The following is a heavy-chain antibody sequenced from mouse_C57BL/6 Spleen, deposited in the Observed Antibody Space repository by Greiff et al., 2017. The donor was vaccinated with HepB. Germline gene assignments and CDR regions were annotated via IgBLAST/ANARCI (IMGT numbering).Heavy chain of an antibody. V-gene: IGHV1-81*01. CDR1: GYTFTSYG. J-gene: IGHJ4*01. CDR3: ARWDYGYAMDY. D-gene: IGHD2-4*01. Sequence: VKLMESGAELARPGASVKLSCKASGYTFTSYGISWVKQRTGQGLEWIGEIYPRSGNTYYNEKFKGKATLTADKSSSTAYMELRSLTSEDSAVYFCARWDYGYAMDYWGQGTSVTVSS. CDR2: IYPRSGNT.